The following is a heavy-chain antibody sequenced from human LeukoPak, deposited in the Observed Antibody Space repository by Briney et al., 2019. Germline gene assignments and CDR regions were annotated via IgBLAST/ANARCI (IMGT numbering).Heavy chain of an antibody. V-gene: IGHV1-18*01. CDR1: GYTFTSYG. Sequence: ASVKVSCKASGYTFTSYGISWVRQAPGQGLQWMGWISGCIGSTNYARKFQCRVSMTTDTSTSTVYMELRSLRSDDTAVYYCARVGHRDEDYFDYWGQGTLVTVSS. J-gene: IGHJ4*02. CDR2: ISGCIGST. D-gene: IGHD5-24*01. CDR3: ARVGHRDEDYFDY.